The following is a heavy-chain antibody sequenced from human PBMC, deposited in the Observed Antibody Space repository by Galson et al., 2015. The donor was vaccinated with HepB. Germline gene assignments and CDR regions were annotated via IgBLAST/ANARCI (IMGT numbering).Heavy chain of an antibody. CDR1: GYTFTGYH. CDR2: INPSGGST. J-gene: IGHJ6*03. CDR3: ARVSGYCSGGSCYPGRYYYYYMDV. V-gene: IGHV1-46*03. D-gene: IGHD2-15*01. Sequence: SVKVSCKASGYTFTGYHMHWVRQAPGQGLEWMGIINPSGGSTSYAQKFQSRVTMTRDTSTSTVYMELSSLRSEDTAVYYCARVSGYCSGGSCYPGRYYYYYMDVWGKGTTVTVSS.